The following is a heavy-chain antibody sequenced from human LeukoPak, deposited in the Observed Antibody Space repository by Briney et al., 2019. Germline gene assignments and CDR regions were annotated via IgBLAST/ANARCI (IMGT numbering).Heavy chain of an antibody. Sequence: GGSLRLSCAASGFTFSSYDMHWVRQATGKGLEWVSAIGTAGDPYYPGSVKGRFTISRENAKNSLYLQMNSLRAGDTAVYYCARHRSQEVYSSGWYLPFDYWGQGTLVTVSS. D-gene: IGHD6-19*01. J-gene: IGHJ4*02. CDR1: GFTFSSYD. CDR2: IGTAGDP. V-gene: IGHV3-13*05. CDR3: ARHRSQEVYSSGWYLPFDY.